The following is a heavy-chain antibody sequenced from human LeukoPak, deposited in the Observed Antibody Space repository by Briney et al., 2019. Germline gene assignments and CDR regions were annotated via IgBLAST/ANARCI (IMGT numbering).Heavy chain of an antibody. CDR1: GFTFSSYS. J-gene: IGHJ4*02. V-gene: IGHV3-21*01. Sequence: MPGGSLRLSCAASGFTFSSYSMNWVRQAPGKGLEWVSSISSSSSYIYYADSVKGRFTISRDNAKNSLYLQMNSLGAEDTAVYYCARDSELAATAFDYWGQGTLVTVSS. CDR3: ARDSELAATAFDY. CDR2: ISSSSSYI. D-gene: IGHD2-15*01.